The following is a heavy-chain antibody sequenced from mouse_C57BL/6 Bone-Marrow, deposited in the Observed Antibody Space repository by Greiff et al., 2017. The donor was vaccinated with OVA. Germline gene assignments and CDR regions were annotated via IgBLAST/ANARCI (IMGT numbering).Heavy chain of an antibody. CDR1: GYTFTSYW. V-gene: IGHV1-64*01. J-gene: IGHJ2*01. Sequence: QVQLQQPGAELVKPGASVKLSCKASGYTFTSYWMHWVKQRPGQGLEWIGMIHPNSGSTNYNEKFKSKATLTVDKSSSTAYLQLSSLTSEDSAVYYCARHYSNYVVYYFDYWGQGTTLTVSS. CDR2: IHPNSGST. CDR3: ARHYSNYVVYYFDY. D-gene: IGHD2-5*01.